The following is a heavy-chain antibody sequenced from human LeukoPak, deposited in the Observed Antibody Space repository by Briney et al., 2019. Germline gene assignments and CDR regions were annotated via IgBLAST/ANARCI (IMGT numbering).Heavy chain of an antibody. Sequence: PGRSLRLSCAASGFTFSSYRMNWVRQAPGKGLEWVSSISSSSSYIYYADSVKGRFTISRDNAKNSLYLQMNSLRAEDTAVYYCARDVRSGLSSGYYPWGQGTLVTVSS. V-gene: IGHV3-21*01. J-gene: IGHJ5*02. D-gene: IGHD3-22*01. CDR1: GFTFSSYR. CDR3: ARDVRSGLSSGYYP. CDR2: ISSSSSYI.